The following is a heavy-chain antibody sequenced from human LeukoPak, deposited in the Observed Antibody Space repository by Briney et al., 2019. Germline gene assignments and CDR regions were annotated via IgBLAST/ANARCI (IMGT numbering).Heavy chain of an antibody. CDR1: GYTFTGYY. CDR3: AREVRGYCSSTSCYPGLSWFDP. D-gene: IGHD2-2*01. Sequence: ASVKVSCKASGYTFTGYYMHWVRQAPGQGLEWMGWINPNSGGTNYAQKFQGRVTKTRDTSISTAYMELSRLRSDDTAVYYCAREVRGYCSSTSCYPGLSWFDPWGQGTLVTVSS. CDR2: INPNSGGT. V-gene: IGHV1-2*02. J-gene: IGHJ5*02.